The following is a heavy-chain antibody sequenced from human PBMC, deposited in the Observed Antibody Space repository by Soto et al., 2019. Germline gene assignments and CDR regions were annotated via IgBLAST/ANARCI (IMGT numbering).Heavy chain of an antibody. J-gene: IGHJ6*02. Sequence: QVQLVESGGGVVQPGRSLRLSCAASEFTFSNYGIHWVRQAPGKGLEWVAVILNDGSNRYHADSVNDRFTISTDNSRNTMYLQMNRLRAEDTAVYYCARDDEYSGNGMDVWGQGTTVTVS. CDR2: ILNDGSNR. CDR1: EFTFSNYG. D-gene: IGHD3-10*01. CDR3: ARDDEYSGNGMDV. V-gene: IGHV3-33*01.